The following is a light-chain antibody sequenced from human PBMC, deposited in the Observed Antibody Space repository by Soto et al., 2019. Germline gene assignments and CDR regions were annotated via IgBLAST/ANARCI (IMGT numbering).Light chain of an antibody. J-gene: IGLJ1*01. CDR2: EVS. V-gene: IGLV2-8*01. Sequence: QSALTQPPSASGSPGQSVTISCTGTISDVGGYNYVSWYQQHPGKVPKLMIYEVSKRTSGVPDRFSDSKSGNTASLTVSGLQHEDEADYYCSSYAGSNGFYVFGTGTKLTVL. CDR1: ISDVGGYNY. CDR3: SSYAGSNGFYV.